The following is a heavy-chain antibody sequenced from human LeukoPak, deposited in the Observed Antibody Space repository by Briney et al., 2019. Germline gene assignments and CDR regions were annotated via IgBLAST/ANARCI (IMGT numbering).Heavy chain of an antibody. Sequence: SETLSLTCTVSGGSISSHYWSWIRQPPGKGLEWIGYIFYSGSTNYNPSLKSRVTIPVDTSKNQFSLKLSSVTAADTAVYYCARGGLYSNDYWGQGTLVTVSS. V-gene: IGHV4-59*11. J-gene: IGHJ4*02. D-gene: IGHD3-16*01. CDR3: ARGGLYSNDY. CDR1: GGSISSHY. CDR2: IFYSGST.